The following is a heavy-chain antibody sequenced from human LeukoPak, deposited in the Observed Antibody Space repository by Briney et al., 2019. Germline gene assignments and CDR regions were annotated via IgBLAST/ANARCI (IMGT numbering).Heavy chain of an antibody. D-gene: IGHD3-22*01. J-gene: IGHJ6*03. V-gene: IGHV4-4*07. Sequence: KTSETLSLTCTVSGGGGCISSHYCSWIRQPAGKGLEWIGRIYVTGTITYNPSLESRVTMSIDTSKNQFSLKLSSVTAADTAVYYCARVGYDSSGYYYYYYYMDVWGKGTTVTVSS. CDR2: IYVTGTI. CDR3: ARVGYDSSGYYYYYYYMDV. CDR1: GGGGCISSHY.